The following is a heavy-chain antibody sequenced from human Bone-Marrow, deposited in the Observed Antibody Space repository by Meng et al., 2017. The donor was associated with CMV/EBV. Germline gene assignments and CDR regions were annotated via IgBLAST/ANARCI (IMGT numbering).Heavy chain of an antibody. CDR1: GGSVSSGSYY. CDR2: IYYSGST. Sequence: SETLSLTCTVSGGSVSSGSYYWSWIRQPPGKGLEWIGYIYYSGSTNYNPSLKSRVTISVDTSKNQFSLKLSSVTAADTAVYYCARGGLRLGYWGQGTLVTVSS. V-gene: IGHV4-61*01. D-gene: IGHD4-17*01. J-gene: IGHJ4*02. CDR3: ARGGLRLGY.